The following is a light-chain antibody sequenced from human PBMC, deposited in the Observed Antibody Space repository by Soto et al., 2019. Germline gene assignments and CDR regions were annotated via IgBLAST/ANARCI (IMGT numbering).Light chain of an antibody. CDR1: SSYVGGYNY. CDR2: EVS. Sequence: QSALTQPASVSGSPGQSITISCTGTSSYVGGYNYVSWYQHHPGKAPKLMIYEVSNRPSGVSNRFSGSKSGNTASLTISGLQAEDEADYYCSSYTRSILLFGGGTKVTVL. V-gene: IGLV2-14*01. CDR3: SSYTRSILL. J-gene: IGLJ2*01.